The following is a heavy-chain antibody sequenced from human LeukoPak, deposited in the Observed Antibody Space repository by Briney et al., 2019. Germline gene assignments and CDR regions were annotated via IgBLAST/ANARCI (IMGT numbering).Heavy chain of an antibody. CDR3: ARGKTITMVRGVRLFDY. CDR2: IYPGDSDT. V-gene: IGHV5-51*01. CDR1: GYSFTSYW. J-gene: IGHJ4*02. D-gene: IGHD3-10*01. Sequence: GESLQISCKGSGYSFTSYWIGCVRQMPGKGLEWMGIIYPGDSDTRYSPSFQGQVTISADKSISTAYLQWSSLKASDTAMYYCARGKTITMVRGVRLFDYWGQGTLVTVSS.